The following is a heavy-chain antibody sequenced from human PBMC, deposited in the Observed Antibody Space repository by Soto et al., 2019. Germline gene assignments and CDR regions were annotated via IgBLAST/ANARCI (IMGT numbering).Heavy chain of an antibody. CDR2: IIPIFGTA. D-gene: IGHD2-15*01. J-gene: IGHJ6*02. V-gene: IGHV1-69*12. CDR1: GGTFSSYA. Sequence: QVQLVQSGAEVKKPGSSVKVSCKASGGTFSSYAISWVRQAPGQGLEWMGGIIPIFGTANYAQKFQGRGTIPADDATGTAYMARSSLSSEDTAVYYCARCSGGSCYPYYYYGMDVWGQGTAVTVSS. CDR3: ARCSGGSCYPYYYYGMDV.